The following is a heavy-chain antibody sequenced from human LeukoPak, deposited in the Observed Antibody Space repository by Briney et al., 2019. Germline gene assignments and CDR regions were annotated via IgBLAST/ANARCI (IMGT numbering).Heavy chain of an antibody. D-gene: IGHD2-15*01. Sequence: SETLSLTCSVSGYSIKSDYFWAWIRQPPGKGLEWIGYMYYGGSSNYNASLKSRVTISVDMSKNQFSLKLSSVTAADTAVYYCARDVCFGGSCYSDYFDYWGQGILVTVSS. J-gene: IGHJ4*02. CDR2: MYYGGSS. V-gene: IGHV4-59*01. CDR3: ARDVCFGGSCYSDYFDY. CDR1: GYSIKSDYF.